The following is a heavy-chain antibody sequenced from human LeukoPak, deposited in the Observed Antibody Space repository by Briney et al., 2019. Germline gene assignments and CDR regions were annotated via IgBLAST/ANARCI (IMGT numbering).Heavy chain of an antibody. CDR2: MNPNSGNT. Sequence: ASVKVSCKASGYTFTSYDINWVRQATGQGLEWMGWMNPNSGNTGYAQKFQGRVTMTRNTSISTAYMELSSLRSEGTAVYYCARGGGLRRFDWFDPWGQGTLVTVSS. D-gene: IGHD5/OR15-5a*01. V-gene: IGHV1-8*01. CDR1: GYTFTSYD. CDR3: ARGGGLRRFDWFDP. J-gene: IGHJ5*02.